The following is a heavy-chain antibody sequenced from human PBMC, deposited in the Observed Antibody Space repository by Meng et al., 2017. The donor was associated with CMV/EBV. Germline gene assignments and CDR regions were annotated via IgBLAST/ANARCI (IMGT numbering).Heavy chain of an antibody. V-gene: IGHV3-74*01. CDR3: ARSSHYDFWSGPLESP. J-gene: IGHJ5*02. D-gene: IGHD3-3*01. CDR2: INSDGSST. Sequence: GESLKISCAASGFTFSSYWMHWVRQAPGKGLVWVSRINSDGSSTSYADSVKGRFTISRDNAKNTLYLQMNSLRAEDTAVYYCARSSHYDFWSGPLESPWGQGTLVTVSS. CDR1: GFTFSSYW.